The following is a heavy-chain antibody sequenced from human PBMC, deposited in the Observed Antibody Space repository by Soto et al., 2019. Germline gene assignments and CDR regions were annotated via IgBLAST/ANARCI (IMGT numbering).Heavy chain of an antibody. CDR2: IYHSGST. V-gene: IGHV4-30-2*01. J-gene: IGHJ5*02. CDR1: GGSITSWGYS. D-gene: IGHD1-1*01. CDR3: ARDQLEGNWFDP. Sequence: SETLCLTCAVSGGSITSWGYSCNWIRQPPGKGLEWIGYIYHSGSTLYNPSLKSRVTISVDKSKNQFSLKLTSVTAADTAVYYCARDQLEGNWFDPWGQGTLVTVS.